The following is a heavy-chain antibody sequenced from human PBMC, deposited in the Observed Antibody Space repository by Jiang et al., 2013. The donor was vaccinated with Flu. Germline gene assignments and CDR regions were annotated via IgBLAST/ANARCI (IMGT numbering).Heavy chain of an antibody. V-gene: IGHV4-34*01. D-gene: IGHD2-21*02. Sequence: LLKPSETLSLTCAVYGGSFSAYYWSWIRQPPGKGLEWIGEINHSGSTNYNPSLKSRVTISVDTSKNQFSLKLSSVTAADTAVYYCARIRGPCGGDCYSGFDYWGQGTLVTVSS. J-gene: IGHJ4*02. CDR1: GGSFSAYY. CDR2: INHSGST. CDR3: ARIRGPCGGDCYSGFDY.